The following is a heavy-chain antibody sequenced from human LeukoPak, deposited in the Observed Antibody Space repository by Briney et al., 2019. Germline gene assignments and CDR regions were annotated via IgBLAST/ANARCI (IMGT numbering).Heavy chain of an antibody. CDR3: ARQTRYSSSGDAFDI. V-gene: IGHV3-21*01. CDR2: ISSSSYI. CDR1: GFTFSSYS. J-gene: IGHJ3*02. Sequence: GGSLRLSCAASGFTFSSYSMNWVRQAPGKGLEWVSSISSSSYIYYADSVKGRFTIFRDNAKNSLHLQMDSLRAEDTAVYYCARQTRYSSSGDAFDIWGQGTMVTVSS. D-gene: IGHD6-19*01.